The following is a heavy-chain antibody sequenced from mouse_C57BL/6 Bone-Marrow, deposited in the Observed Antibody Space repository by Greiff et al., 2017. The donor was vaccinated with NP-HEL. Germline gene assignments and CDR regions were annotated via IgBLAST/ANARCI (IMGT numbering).Heavy chain of an antibody. CDR3: ARLLPFKN. Sequence: EVHLVESGPELVKPGASVKISCKASGYSFTGYYMNWVKQSPEKSLEWIGEINPSTGGTTYNQKFKAKATLTVDKSSSTAYMQLKSLTSEDSAVYYCARLLPFKNWGQGTTLTVSS. D-gene: IGHD1-1*01. V-gene: IGHV1-42*01. J-gene: IGHJ2*01. CDR1: GYSFTGYY. CDR2: INPSTGGT.